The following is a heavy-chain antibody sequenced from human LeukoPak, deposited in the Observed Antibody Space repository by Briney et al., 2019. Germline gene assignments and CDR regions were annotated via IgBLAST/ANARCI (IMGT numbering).Heavy chain of an antibody. D-gene: IGHD6-13*01. Sequence: ASVKVSCKASGYTFTSYDINWVRQATGQGLEWMGWMNPNSGNTGYAQKFQGRVTITTDESTSTAYMELSSLRSEDTAVYYCARLAAAGTDYWGQGTLVTVSS. V-gene: IGHV1-8*03. J-gene: IGHJ4*02. CDR2: MNPNSGNT. CDR3: ARLAAAGTDY. CDR1: GYTFTSYD.